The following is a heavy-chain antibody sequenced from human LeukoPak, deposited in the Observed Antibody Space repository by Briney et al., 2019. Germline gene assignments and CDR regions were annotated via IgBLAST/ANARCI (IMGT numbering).Heavy chain of an antibody. CDR1: GFTVSSNY. D-gene: IGHD3-9*01. J-gene: IGHJ3*02. Sequence: GGSLRLSCAASGFTVSSNYMSWVRQAPGKGLEWVSGINWNGGSTGYADSVKGRFTISRDNAKNSLYLQMNSLRAEDTALYYCARVLSGYDILTGYYPDAFDIWGQGTMVTVSS. CDR3: ARVLSGYDILTGYYPDAFDI. V-gene: IGHV3-20*04. CDR2: INWNGGST.